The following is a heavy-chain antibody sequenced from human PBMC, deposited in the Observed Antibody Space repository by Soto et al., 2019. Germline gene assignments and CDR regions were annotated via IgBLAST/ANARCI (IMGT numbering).Heavy chain of an antibody. V-gene: IGHV2-26*01. CDR2: IFSDNER. CDR3: ARMNVDSYQFYYAMDV. D-gene: IGHD4-17*01. J-gene: IGHJ6*02. CDR1: GFSLTTGKMG. Sequence: SGPTLVNPTEALTLTCTVSGFSLTTGKMGVSWIRQPPGKALEWLAHIFSDNERSYSTSLQGRLTISKDTSGSQVVLSMTNVDPVDTATYYCARMNVDSYQFYYAMDVWGQGTTVTVSS.